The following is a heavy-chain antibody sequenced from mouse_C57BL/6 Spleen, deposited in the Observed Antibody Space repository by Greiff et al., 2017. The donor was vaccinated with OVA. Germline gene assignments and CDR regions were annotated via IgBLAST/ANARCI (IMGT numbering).Heavy chain of an antibody. CDR1: GYTFTSYW. D-gene: IGHD4-1*01. Sequence: QVHVKQPGAELVKPGASVKLSCKASGYTFTSYWMHWVKQRPGQGLEWIGMIHPNSGSTNYNEKFKSKATLTVDKSSSTAHMQLSSLTSEDSAVYYCARQSGTWYYFDYWGKGTTLTVSS. CDR3: ARQSGTWYYFDY. CDR2: IHPNSGST. V-gene: IGHV1-64*01. J-gene: IGHJ2*01.